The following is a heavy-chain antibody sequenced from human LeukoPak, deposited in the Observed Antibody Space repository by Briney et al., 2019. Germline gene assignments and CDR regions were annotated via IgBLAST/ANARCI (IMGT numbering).Heavy chain of an antibody. J-gene: IGHJ4*02. CDR3: ATGGHVRVYDSSAYYGHY. CDR2: IVVGSGNT. D-gene: IGHD3-22*01. CDR1: GFTFTTSA. V-gene: IGHV1-58*02. Sequence: ASVKVSCKASGFTFTTSAMQWVRQARGQRLEWIGWIVVGSGNTNYAQKFQVRVTITRDMSTSTVYMELSSLRSEDTAVYYCATGGHVRVYDSSAYYGHYWGQGTLVTVSS.